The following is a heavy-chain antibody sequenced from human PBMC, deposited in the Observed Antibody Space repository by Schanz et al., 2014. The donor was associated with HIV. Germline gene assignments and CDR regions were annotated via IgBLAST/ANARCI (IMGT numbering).Heavy chain of an antibody. J-gene: IGHJ4*02. CDR1: GGTFSNYA. V-gene: IGHV1-69*01. CDR2: IIPIFGTS. D-gene: IGHD1-26*01. CDR3: ARGRYSGSYYNY. Sequence: QVQLVQSGAEVKKPGSSVKVSCKASGGTFSNYAINWVRQAPGQGLEWMGGIIPIFGTSNYAQKFQGRGTITADESTSTASMELSSLRSEDTAVYYCARGRYSGSYYNYWGQGTLVTVSS.